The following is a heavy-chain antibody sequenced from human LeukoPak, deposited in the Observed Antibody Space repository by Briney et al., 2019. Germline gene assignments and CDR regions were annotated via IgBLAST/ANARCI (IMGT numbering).Heavy chain of an antibody. J-gene: IGHJ4*02. CDR2: IYYSGST. Sequence: SETLSLTCTVSGGSISSYYWSWIRQPPGKGLELIGYIYYSGSTNYNPSLKSRVTISVDTSKNQFSLKLSSVTAADTAVYYCARGENRPYDFWSGYYSYYFDYWGQGTLVTVSS. D-gene: IGHD3-3*01. CDR3: ARGENRPYDFWSGYYSYYFDY. CDR1: GGSISSYY. V-gene: IGHV4-59*01.